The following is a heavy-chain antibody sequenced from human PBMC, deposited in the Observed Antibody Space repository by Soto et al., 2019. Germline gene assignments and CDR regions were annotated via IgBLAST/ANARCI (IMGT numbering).Heavy chain of an antibody. Sequence: QVQLVQSGAEVKKPGASVKVSCKASGYTFTSYGISWVRQAPGQGLEWMGWISAYNGNTNDAQKLQGRVTMTTDTPTSTAYMELRSLRSDDTAVYYCARDRPTVTTKASFDYWGQGTLVTVSS. V-gene: IGHV1-18*01. J-gene: IGHJ4*02. CDR3: ARDRPTVTTKASFDY. D-gene: IGHD4-17*01. CDR2: ISAYNGNT. CDR1: GYTFTSYG.